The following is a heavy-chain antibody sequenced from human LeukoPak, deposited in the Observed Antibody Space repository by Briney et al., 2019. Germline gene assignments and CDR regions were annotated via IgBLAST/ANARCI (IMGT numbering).Heavy chain of an antibody. Sequence: GGSLRLSCAASGFTFSGSAMHWVRQASGKGLEWVGRIRSKANSYATAYAASVKGRFTISRDNVKNTVYLQMNSLRAEDTAVYYCARDRAYYYGSGDVGYWGQGTLVTVSS. CDR1: GFTFSGSA. J-gene: IGHJ4*02. V-gene: IGHV3-73*01. D-gene: IGHD3-10*01. CDR2: IRSKANSYAT. CDR3: ARDRAYYYGSGDVGY.